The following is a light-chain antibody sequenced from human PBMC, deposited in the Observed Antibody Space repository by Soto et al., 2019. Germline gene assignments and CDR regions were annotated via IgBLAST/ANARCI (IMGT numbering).Light chain of an antibody. CDR3: QQYYTTPYT. V-gene: IGKV4-1*01. J-gene: IGKJ2*01. CDR2: WAS. Sequence: DIVMTQSPDSLAVSLGERATVNCKSSQTLLYSSNNKNYLAWYQQKPGQPPKVIIYWASTRNSGVPDRFSGSGSGTDFSLTISSLQAEDVAVYYCQQYYTTPYTFGQGTKLEIK. CDR1: QTLLYSSNNKNY.